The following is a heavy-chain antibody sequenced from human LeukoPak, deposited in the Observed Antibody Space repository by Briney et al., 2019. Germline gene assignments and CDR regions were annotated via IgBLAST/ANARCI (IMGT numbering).Heavy chain of an antibody. CDR1: GFTFSSYT. D-gene: IGHD3-10*01. J-gene: IGHJ6*03. CDR2: ITISSSYI. Sequence: GGSLRLSCAASGFTFSSYTMNWVRQAPGKGLEWVSSITISSSYIYYADSVKGRFTISRDNAKNSLYLQMDSLRAEDTAVYYCTRDGDTVLTRGYYYYMDVWGKGTTVTVSS. V-gene: IGHV3-21*01. CDR3: TRDGDTVLTRGYYYYMDV.